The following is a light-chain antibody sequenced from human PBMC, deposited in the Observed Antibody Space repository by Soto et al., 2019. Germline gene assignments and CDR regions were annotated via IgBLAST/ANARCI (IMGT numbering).Light chain of an antibody. V-gene: IGKV1-9*01. CDR2: AAS. CDR1: QDITAY. Sequence: DIQLTQSPPFLSASVGDRVTITCRASQDITAYLAWSQQKPGKAPTLLIHAASALHTGVPSTFSGTGSDTDFTLTISALQPEDFATYFCQQLNAFPLTFGGGTKVEIK. J-gene: IGKJ4*01. CDR3: QQLNAFPLT.